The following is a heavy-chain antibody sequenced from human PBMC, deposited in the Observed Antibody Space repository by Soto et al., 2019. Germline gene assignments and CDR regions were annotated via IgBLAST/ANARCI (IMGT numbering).Heavy chain of an antibody. J-gene: IGHJ4*02. Sequence: ESGGGLVQPGGSLRLSCTASGFTFNNYVMSWVRQAPEKGLDWVSAITGGGEYIYYADSVKGRFTISRDNSRNTLYLHMNSLRAEDTAVYYCAKGSSNGRPYYFDSWGQGTLVTVSS. D-gene: IGHD2-8*01. CDR2: ITGGGEYI. V-gene: IGHV3-23*01. CDR1: GFTFNNYV. CDR3: AKGSSNGRPYYFDS.